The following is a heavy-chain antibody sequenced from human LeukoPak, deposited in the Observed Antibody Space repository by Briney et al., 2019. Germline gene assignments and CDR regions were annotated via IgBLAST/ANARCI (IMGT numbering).Heavy chain of an antibody. CDR3: ATDGSSGYYSGYYFDY. J-gene: IGHJ4*02. D-gene: IGHD3-22*01. CDR2: ISYDGSNK. Sequence: GRSLRLSCAASGFTFSSYGMHWVRQAPGKGLEWVAVISYDGSNKYYAASVKGRFTISRDNSKKTLYLQMNSLIAEDTAVYYCATDGSSGYYSGYYFDYWGQGTLVTVSS. CDR1: GFTFSSYG. V-gene: IGHV3-30*03.